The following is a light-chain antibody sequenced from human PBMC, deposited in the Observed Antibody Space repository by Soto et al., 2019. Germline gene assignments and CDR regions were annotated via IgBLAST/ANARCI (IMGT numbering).Light chain of an antibody. J-gene: IGKJ5*01. CDR3: QQCANWLGTT. CDR1: QSVSSY. Sequence: EIEMTQSPSSLSVSVGETATISCRASQSVSSYLAWYQQKPGQAPKLLIYGASTWATGIPSRFSGSGSGTEFTLTISSLESEDFAIYYCQQCANWLGTTFGHGTRLEI. V-gene: IGKV3-15*01. CDR2: GAS.